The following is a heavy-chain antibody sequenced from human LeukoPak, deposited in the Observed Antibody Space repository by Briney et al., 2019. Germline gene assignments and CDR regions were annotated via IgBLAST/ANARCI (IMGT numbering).Heavy chain of an antibody. CDR1: GYTFTGYY. CDR3: ARNSLRTALYYMDV. J-gene: IGHJ6*03. V-gene: IGHV1-2*02. CDR2: INPNSGGT. Sequence: ASVKVSCKASGYTFTGYYMHWVRQAPGQGLEWMGWINPNSGGTNYAQKFQGRVTMTRDTSISTAYMELSSLRSEDTAVYYCARNSLRTALYYMDVWGQGTTVTVSS.